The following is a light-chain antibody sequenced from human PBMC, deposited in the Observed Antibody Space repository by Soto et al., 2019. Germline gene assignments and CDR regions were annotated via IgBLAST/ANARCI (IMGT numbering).Light chain of an antibody. CDR1: SSDVGTYNY. CDR2: EVS. CDR3: SSYSTSSTLVV. V-gene: IGLV2-14*01. J-gene: IGLJ3*02. Sequence: QSALTQPASVSGSPGQSITISCTGNSSDVGTYNYVSWYQQHPGKAPKLMIYEVSNRPSGVSYRFSGSKSGNTASLTISGLQAEDEADYYCSSYSTSSTLVVFGGGTKLTVL.